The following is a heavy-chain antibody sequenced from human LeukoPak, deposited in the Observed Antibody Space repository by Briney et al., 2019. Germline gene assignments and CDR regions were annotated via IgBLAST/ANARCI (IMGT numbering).Heavy chain of an antibody. CDR3: AGDGLQGSIL. CDR2: IYNSGST. CDR1: GXSISGYY. J-gene: IGHJ4*02. Sequence: PSETLSLTCTVSGXSISGYYWSWIRQPPGKGLEWIGYIYNSGSTTYNPSLKSRVTISVDTSKNQFSLRLRSVTAVDTAVYYCAGDGLQGSILWGQGTLVTVSS. V-gene: IGHV4-59*01. D-gene: IGHD4-11*01.